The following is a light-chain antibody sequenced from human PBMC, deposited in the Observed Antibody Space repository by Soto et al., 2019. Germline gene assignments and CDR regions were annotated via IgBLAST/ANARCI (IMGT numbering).Light chain of an antibody. V-gene: IGKV3-20*01. J-gene: IGKJ1*01. CDR2: GAS. Sequence: EIVLTQSPGTLSLSPGERATLSCRASQSVRSNFLAWYQQKPGQAPRLLIYGASNRATGIPDRFSGSGSGTDFTLTITRLEPEDFAMYYCHQRQSWPRTFGQGTKVDI. CDR3: HQRQSWPRT. CDR1: QSVRSNF.